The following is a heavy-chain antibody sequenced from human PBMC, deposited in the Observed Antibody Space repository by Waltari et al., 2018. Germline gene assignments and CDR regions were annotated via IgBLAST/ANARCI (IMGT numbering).Heavy chain of an antibody. CDR3: AKRNYDFWSGYYEVDY. Sequence: EVQLLESGGGLVQPGGSLRLSCAASGFTFSSYAMSWVRQAPGKVLEWVSAISGSGGSTYYADSVKGRFTISRDNSKNTLYLQMNSLRAEDTAVYYCAKRNYDFWSGYYEVDYWGQGTLVTVSS. J-gene: IGHJ4*02. D-gene: IGHD3-3*01. V-gene: IGHV3-23*01. CDR1: GFTFSSYA. CDR2: ISGSGGST.